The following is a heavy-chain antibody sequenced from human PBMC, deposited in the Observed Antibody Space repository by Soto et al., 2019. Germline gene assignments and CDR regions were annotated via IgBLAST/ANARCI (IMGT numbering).Heavy chain of an antibody. CDR1: GASVGSSAAMY. V-gene: IGHV4-61*08. CDR3: DRDHESGYYHGMSI. Sequence: QVQLQASGPGLVKPAETLSLTCTVSGASVGSSAAMYWAWVRQPPGKELEFIGRIYKSGSTLFTSALQSQVTLSMEPSKTQFSLNIRAVTVGDTARYFCDRDHESGYYHGMSIWCPGITVTVSS. CDR2: IYKSGST. J-gene: IGHJ6*02.